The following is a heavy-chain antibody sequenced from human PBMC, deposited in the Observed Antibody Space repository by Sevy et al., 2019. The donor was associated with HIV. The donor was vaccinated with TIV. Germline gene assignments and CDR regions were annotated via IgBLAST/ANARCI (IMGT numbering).Heavy chain of an antibody. D-gene: IGHD5-18*01. J-gene: IGHJ4*02. V-gene: IGHV4-30-4*01. CDR2: IYYSGNT. Sequence: SETLSLTCTVSGDSITSGDYYWSWIRQPPGKGLEWIGYIYYSGNTYYNPSLKSRVTISVDTSKNQFSLKLSSVTAADTAVYYCARARSGSYGPGDLGYWGQGTLVTVSS. CDR1: GDSITSGDYY. CDR3: ARARSGSYGPGDLGY.